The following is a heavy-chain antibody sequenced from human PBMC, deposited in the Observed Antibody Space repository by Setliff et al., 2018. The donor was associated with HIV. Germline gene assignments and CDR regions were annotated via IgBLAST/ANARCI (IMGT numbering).Heavy chain of an antibody. V-gene: IGHV1-18*01. J-gene: IGHJ4*02. CDR3: ARAPRGDFWSGKGYFDY. D-gene: IGHD3-3*01. CDR2: ISGYNANT. Sequence: GASVKVSCKASGYSFSSYGISWVRQAPGQGLEWMGWISGYNANTNYAQKLQGKVIMTTDTSTSTAYMEVRSLRSDDTAVYFCARAPRGDFWSGKGYFDYWGQGTLVTVSS. CDR1: GYSFSSYG.